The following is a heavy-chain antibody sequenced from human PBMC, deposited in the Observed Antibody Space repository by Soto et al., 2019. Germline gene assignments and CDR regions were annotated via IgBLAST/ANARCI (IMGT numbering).Heavy chain of an antibody. D-gene: IGHD1-26*01. CDR2: IKNKANSYTT. CDR1: GFTFSAHY. V-gene: IGHV3-72*01. CDR3: ARVSLVGPSGGRYFDY. Sequence: EVQLVESGGGLVQPGGSLRLSCAASGFTFSAHYMDWVRQAPGKGLEWVGRIKNKANSYTTEYAASVGGRFTISREDSKNSLYLQMNSLKPEDTAVYYCARVSLVGPSGGRYFDYWGQGSQVAVSS. J-gene: IGHJ4*02.